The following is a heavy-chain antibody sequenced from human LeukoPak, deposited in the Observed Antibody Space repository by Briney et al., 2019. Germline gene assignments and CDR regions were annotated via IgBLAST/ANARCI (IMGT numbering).Heavy chain of an antibody. J-gene: IGHJ4*02. Sequence: ASVEVSCKASGYTFTSYYLYWVRQAPGQGLEWMGIINPSGGSTSYAQKFQGRVTMTRDTSTSTDYMELSSLTSEDTAVYYCARVDTGLGPDYWGQGTLVTVSS. CDR1: GYTFTSYY. D-gene: IGHD5-18*01. CDR2: INPSGGST. CDR3: ARVDTGLGPDY. V-gene: IGHV1-46*01.